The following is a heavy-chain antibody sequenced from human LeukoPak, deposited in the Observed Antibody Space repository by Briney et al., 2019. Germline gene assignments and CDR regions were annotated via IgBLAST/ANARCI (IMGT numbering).Heavy chain of an antibody. CDR3: ITPYVWGSYRYDY. CDR2: SKSKTDGGTT. Sequence: PGGTLTLSCAASGFTFSNACMSWVRLAQAPGQELDGRSKSKTDGGTTDYAAPVKGRFTISRDDSKNTLYLQMNSLKTEDTAVYYCITPYVWGSYRYDYWGQGTLVTVSS. V-gene: IGHV3-15*01. CDR1: GFTFSNAC. D-gene: IGHD3-16*02. J-gene: IGHJ4*02.